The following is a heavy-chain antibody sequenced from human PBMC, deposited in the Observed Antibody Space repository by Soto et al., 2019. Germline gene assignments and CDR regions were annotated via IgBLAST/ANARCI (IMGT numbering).Heavy chain of an antibody. D-gene: IGHD4-17*01. CDR3: ARTYGY. V-gene: IGHV1-46*01. CDR2: INPNGGSV. Sequence: QVQLAQSGAEVKKPGASVKISCTTSGNTFTSYSIHWVRQAPGKGFEWMGMINPNGGSVNYAQRFQDRVTVTRDTSPTTVDMELSGLRSEDTAVYYCARTYGYWGQGTLVTVSS. J-gene: IGHJ4*02. CDR1: GNTFTSYS.